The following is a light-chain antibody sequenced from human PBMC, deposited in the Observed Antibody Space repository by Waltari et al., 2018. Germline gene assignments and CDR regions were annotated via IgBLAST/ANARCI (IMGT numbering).Light chain of an antibody. CDR2: EVS. J-gene: IGLJ3*02. Sequence: QSALTQPPSASGSPGQSVTISCTGTSSDVGGYNYVSWYQQHPGKVPKLIIYEVSQRPSGVPDRFSGSKSGNTASLTVSGLRAEDEADYNCSSYAGNNNWGVFGGGTKLTVL. CDR3: SSYAGNNNWGV. CDR1: SSDVGGYNY. V-gene: IGLV2-8*01.